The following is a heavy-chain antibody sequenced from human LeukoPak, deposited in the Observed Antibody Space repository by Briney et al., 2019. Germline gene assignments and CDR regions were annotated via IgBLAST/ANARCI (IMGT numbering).Heavy chain of an antibody. CDR2: ISGSGGST. CDR3: AKVRIGTDSSGYYYPLDY. V-gene: IGHV3-23*01. Sequence: GGSLRLSCAASGFTFSSYAMSWVRQAPGKGLEWVSAISGSGGSTYYADSVKGRFTISRDNSKNTLYLQMNSLRAEDTAVYYCAKVRIGTDSSGYYYPLDYWGQGTLVTVSS. J-gene: IGHJ4*02. CDR1: GFTFSSYA. D-gene: IGHD3-22*01.